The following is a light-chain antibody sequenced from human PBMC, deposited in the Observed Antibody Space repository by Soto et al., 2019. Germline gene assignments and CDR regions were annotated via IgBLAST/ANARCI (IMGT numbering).Light chain of an antibody. CDR1: QSISSY. V-gene: IGKV1-39*01. Sequence: DIQITQSPASLSSSVPEGVTITCGASQSISSYVSWYQQRPGKAPKVLIYAASSLQSGVPSRFSGSGSGTDFTLTISSLQAEDFATYYCQQSYNTLITFGHGTRLE. J-gene: IGKJ5*01. CDR3: QQSYNTLIT. CDR2: AAS.